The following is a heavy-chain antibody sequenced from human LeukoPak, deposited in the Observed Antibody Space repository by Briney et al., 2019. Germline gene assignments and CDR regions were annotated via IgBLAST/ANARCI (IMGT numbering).Heavy chain of an antibody. CDR3: ARGGGTVGAFDI. Sequence: SETLSLTCTVSGVSISSSNSYWGWIRQPPGKGLEWIGNIFYSGSTYYNPSLKSRVTISVDTSKNQFSLKLSSVTAADTAVYYCARGGGTVGAFDIWGQGTMVTVSS. V-gene: IGHV4-39*07. J-gene: IGHJ3*02. CDR1: GVSISSSNSY. D-gene: IGHD4-23*01. CDR2: IFYSGST.